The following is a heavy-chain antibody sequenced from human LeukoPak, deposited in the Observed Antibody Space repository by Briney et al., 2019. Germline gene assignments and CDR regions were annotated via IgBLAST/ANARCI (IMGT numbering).Heavy chain of an antibody. CDR1: GFTFGDYA. V-gene: IGHV3-49*04. CDR3: TSVYDTSAYYHSGVDY. CDR2: IRSKTYRGTA. Sequence: GGSLRLSCTASGFTFGDYAMSWVRQAPGKGLEWVGFIRSKTYRGTAEYAASVKGRFTISRDDSKSIAYLQTNSLKTDDTAAYYCTSVYDTSAYYHSGVDYWGQGTLVTVSS. D-gene: IGHD3-22*01. J-gene: IGHJ4*02.